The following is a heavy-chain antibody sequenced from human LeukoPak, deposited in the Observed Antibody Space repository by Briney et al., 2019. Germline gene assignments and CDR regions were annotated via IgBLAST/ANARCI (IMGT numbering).Heavy chain of an antibody. Sequence: ASVTVSCKASGYTFTSYDINWVRQATGQGLEWMGWMNPNSGNTGYAQKFQGRVTMTRNTSISTAYMELSSLRSEDTAVYYCARGLSSSWYGYYGMDVWGQGTTVTVSS. CDR3: ARGLSSSWYGYYGMDV. V-gene: IGHV1-8*01. CDR1: GYTFTSYD. CDR2: MNPNSGNT. J-gene: IGHJ6*02. D-gene: IGHD6-13*01.